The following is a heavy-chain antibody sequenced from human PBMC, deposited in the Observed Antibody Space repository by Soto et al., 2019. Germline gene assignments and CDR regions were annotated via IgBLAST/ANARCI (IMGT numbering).Heavy chain of an antibody. CDR2: INHSGST. D-gene: IGHD3-3*01. CDR3: ARDRGGSDYWSGYAPDAFDI. J-gene: IGHJ3*02. CDR1: GGSFIGDY. Sequence: PSETLSLTCAVYGGSFIGDYWSWIRQPPGKGLEWIGEINHSGSTNYNPSLKSRATISVDTSKNQFSLKLSSVTAADTAVYYCARDRGGSDYWSGYAPDAFDIWGQGTMVSVSS. V-gene: IGHV4-34*01.